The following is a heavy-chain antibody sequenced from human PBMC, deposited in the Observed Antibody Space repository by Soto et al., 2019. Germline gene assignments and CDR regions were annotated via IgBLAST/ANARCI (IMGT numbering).Heavy chain of an antibody. D-gene: IGHD2-2*03. CDR3: ARVDRGAFDH. Sequence: SSETLSLTCTVSGGSISSYYWIWIRQPPGKGLEWIGSIFYTESTDYNPSLKGRVTISLDTSKNHFSLNLSSVTAADTAVYYCARVDRGAFDHWGQGTLVTVSS. J-gene: IGHJ4*02. CDR1: GGSISSYY. V-gene: IGHV4-59*01. CDR2: IFYTEST.